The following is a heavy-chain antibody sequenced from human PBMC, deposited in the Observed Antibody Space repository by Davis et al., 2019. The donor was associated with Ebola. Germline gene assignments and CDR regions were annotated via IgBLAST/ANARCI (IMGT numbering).Heavy chain of an antibody. Sequence: GSLRLSCAVYGGSFSGYYWSWIRQPPGKGLEWIGSIYLTGKTYYNPSLKSRITISVDTSKNQFSLKLSSVTAADTAVYYCARGFRFLEWLFSYYGIDVWGKGTTVTVSS. D-gene: IGHD3-3*01. CDR1: GGSFSGYY. J-gene: IGHJ6*04. CDR3: ARGFRFLEWLFSYYGIDV. CDR2: IYLTGKT. V-gene: IGHV4-34*01.